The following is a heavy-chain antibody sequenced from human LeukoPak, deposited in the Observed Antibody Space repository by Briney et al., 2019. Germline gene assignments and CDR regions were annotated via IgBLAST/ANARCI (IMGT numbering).Heavy chain of an antibody. CDR3: ANSAGLGSYWYDAFDI. V-gene: IGHV3-23*01. J-gene: IGHJ3*02. D-gene: IGHD1-26*01. CDR1: GFTFSSYW. CDR2: ISGSGGST. Sequence: GGSLRLSCAASGFTFSSYWMHWVRQAPGKGLVWVSAISGSGGSTYYADSVKGRFTISRDNSKNTLYLQMNSLRAEDTAVYYCANSAGLGSYWYDAFDIWGQGTMVTVSS.